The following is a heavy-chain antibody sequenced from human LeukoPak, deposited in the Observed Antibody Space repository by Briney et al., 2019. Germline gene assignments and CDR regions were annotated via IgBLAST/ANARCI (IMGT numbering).Heavy chain of an antibody. CDR3: ARESSGWYGFDY. CDR1: GFTFSSYW. Sequence: GGSLRLSCAASGFTFSSYWMHWVRQAPGKGLVWVSRINSDGSSTSYADSVKGRFTISRDNAKNTLYLQMNSLRAEDTAVYYCARESSGWYGFDYWGQGTLVTVSS. V-gene: IGHV3-74*01. D-gene: IGHD6-19*01. J-gene: IGHJ4*02. CDR2: INSDGSST.